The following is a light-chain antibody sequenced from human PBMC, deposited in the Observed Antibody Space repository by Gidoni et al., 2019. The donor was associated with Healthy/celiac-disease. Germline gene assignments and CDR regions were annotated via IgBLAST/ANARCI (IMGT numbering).Light chain of an antibody. CDR1: QSILYSSNNKNY. V-gene: IGKV4-1*01. J-gene: IGKJ5*01. CDR3: QQYYGTPIT. CDR2: WAS. Sequence: DIVMTTSPDSLAVSLGARATINCKSSQSILYSSNNKNYLAWYQQKPGQPPKLLIYWASTRESGVPDRFSGSGSGTDFTLTISSLQAEDVAVYYCQQYYGTPITFGQGTRLEIK.